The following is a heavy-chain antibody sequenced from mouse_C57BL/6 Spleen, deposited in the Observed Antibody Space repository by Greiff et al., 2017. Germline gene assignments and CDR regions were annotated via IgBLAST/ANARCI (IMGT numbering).Heavy chain of an antibody. V-gene: IGHV1-5*01. CDR1: GYTFTSYW. J-gene: IGHJ4*01. CDR3: FYYDYDDYAMDY. CDR2: IYPGNSDT. D-gene: IGHD2-4*01. Sequence: VQLKPSGTVLARPGASVKMSCKTSGYTFTSYWMHWVKQRPGQGLEWIGAIYPGNSDTSYHQKFKGKAKLTAVTSASTAYMELSSLTNEDSAFYYCFYYDYDDYAMDYWGQGTSVTVAS.